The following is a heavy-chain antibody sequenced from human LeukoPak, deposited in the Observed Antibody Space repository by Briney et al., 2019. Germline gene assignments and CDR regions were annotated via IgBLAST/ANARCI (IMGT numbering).Heavy chain of an antibody. D-gene: IGHD3-22*01. Sequence: GGSLKLSCAASGFTFAGYAMNWVRQAPGKGLDWVSAVSRGGGSTYYADSVKGRFTISRDNSKNTLYLQMNSLRAEDTAVYYCARDDYYDSSGYYAYWGQGTLVTVSS. CDR3: ARDDYYDSSGYYAY. V-gene: IGHV3-23*01. CDR2: VSRGGGST. J-gene: IGHJ4*02. CDR1: GFTFAGYA.